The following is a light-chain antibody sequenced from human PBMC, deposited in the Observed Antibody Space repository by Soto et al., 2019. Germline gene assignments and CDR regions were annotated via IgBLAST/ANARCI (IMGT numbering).Light chain of an antibody. Sequence: EIVLTQSPGTLSLSPGERATLXCRASQSVSSGYLAWYQQKLGQPPRLLIYGASSRATGIPERFSGSGSGTELTLTISRLEPDDFAVYYCQQYGSSGTFGQGTKVDIK. CDR3: QQYGSSGT. V-gene: IGKV3-20*01. CDR2: GAS. J-gene: IGKJ1*01. CDR1: QSVSSGY.